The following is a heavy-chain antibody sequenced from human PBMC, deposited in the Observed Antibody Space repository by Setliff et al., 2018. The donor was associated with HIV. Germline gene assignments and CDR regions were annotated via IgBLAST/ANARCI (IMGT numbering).Heavy chain of an antibody. V-gene: IGHV3-9*01. CDR3: VREGSVAGRYYYYMSL. J-gene: IGHJ6*03. Sequence: GGSLRLSCAASGFTFNYHIMYWVRQVPGKGPEWVSTINWNSDFIAYADSVKGRFTVARDNANSSLYLQMNSLRPEDSALYYCVREGSVAGRYYYYMSLWGKGTTVTSP. CDR1: GFTFNYHI. CDR2: INWNSDFI. D-gene: IGHD6-19*01.